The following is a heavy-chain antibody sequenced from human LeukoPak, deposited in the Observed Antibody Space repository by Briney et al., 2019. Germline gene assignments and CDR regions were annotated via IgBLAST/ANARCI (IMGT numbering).Heavy chain of an antibody. CDR2: ISYDGSNK. J-gene: IGHJ5*02. D-gene: IGHD3-22*01. CDR3: AREAPHLYYDSSGYYFSPNWFDP. CDR1: GFTFSSYA. V-gene: IGHV3-30-3*01. Sequence: QSGRSLRLSCAASGFTFSSYAMHWVRQAPGKGLEWVAVISYDGSNKYYADSVKGRFTISRDNSKNTLYPQMNSLRAEDTAVYYCAREAPHLYYDSSGYYFSPNWFDPWGQGTLVTVSS.